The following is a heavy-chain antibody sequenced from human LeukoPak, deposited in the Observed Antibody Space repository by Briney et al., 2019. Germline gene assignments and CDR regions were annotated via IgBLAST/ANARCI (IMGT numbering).Heavy chain of an antibody. CDR2: IWYDGSNK. CDR3: ARDPRYSSSYYFDY. J-gene: IGHJ4*02. Sequence: GGSLRLSCAASGFTFSRYWMSWVRQAPGKGLEWVAVIWYDGSNKYYADSVKGRFTISRDNSKNTLYLQMNSLRAEDTAVYYCARDPRYSSSYYFDYWGQGTLVTVSS. D-gene: IGHD6-6*01. CDR1: GFTFSRYW. V-gene: IGHV3-33*08.